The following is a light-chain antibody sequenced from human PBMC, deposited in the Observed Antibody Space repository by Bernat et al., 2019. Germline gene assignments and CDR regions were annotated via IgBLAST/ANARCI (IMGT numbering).Light chain of an antibody. J-gene: IGLJ2*01. Sequence: QSALTQPRPVSGSPGQSVTISCTRPTGVFGDSSYVPWYQEHPGKAPKLILYDVTKRPYGVPHRFPGSMSGNTASLTISGLQAEDEADYYCCSSVARQARVLFGGGTKVTV. V-gene: IGLV2-11*01. CDR2: DVT. CDR1: TGVFGDSSY. CDR3: CSSVARQARVL.